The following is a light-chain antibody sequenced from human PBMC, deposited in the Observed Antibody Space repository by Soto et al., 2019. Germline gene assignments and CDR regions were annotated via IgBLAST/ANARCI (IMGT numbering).Light chain of an antibody. CDR1: QSVSSSY. CDR2: GAS. J-gene: IGKJ1*01. CDR3: QQYGSSLMWT. Sequence: EIVLTQSPGTLSLSPGERATLSCRASQSVSSSYLAWYQQKPGQAPRLLIYGASSRATGIPDRFSGSGSGTDFTLTISRLEPEDFAVYYCQQYGSSLMWTCGQGPKVEIK. V-gene: IGKV3-20*01.